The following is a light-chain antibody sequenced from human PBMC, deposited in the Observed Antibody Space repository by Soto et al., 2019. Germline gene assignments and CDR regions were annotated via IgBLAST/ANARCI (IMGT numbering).Light chain of an antibody. V-gene: IGKV3-20*01. CDR2: RTS. CDR3: QQFGSSVT. CDR1: QSVSSTY. J-gene: IGKJ5*01. Sequence: ENVLTQAPGPPSLSPGERSTLSCRASQSVSSTYLAWYQQKPGXDPXXLIYRTSTRATGIPDRFSGSGSGTEFTLTISRLEPEDFAVYDCQQFGSSVTFGQGTRLEIK.